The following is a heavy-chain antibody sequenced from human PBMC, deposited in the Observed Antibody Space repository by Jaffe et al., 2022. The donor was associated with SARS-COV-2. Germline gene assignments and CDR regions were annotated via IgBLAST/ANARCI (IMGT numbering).Heavy chain of an antibody. CDR1: GGSISSSSYY. D-gene: IGHD1-26*01. V-gene: IGHV4-39*01. J-gene: IGHJ4*02. CDR3: AANPSGSHWVFDY. CDR2: IYYSGST. Sequence: QLQLQESGPGLVKPSETLSLTCTVSGGSISSSSYYWGWIRQPPGKGLEWIGSIYYSGSTYYNPSLKSRVTISVDTSKNQFSLKLSSVTAADTAVYYCAANPSGSHWVFDYWGQGTLVTVSS.